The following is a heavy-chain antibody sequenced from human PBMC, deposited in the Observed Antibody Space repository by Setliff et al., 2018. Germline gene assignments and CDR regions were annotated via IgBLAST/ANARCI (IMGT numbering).Heavy chain of an antibody. CDR3: ARQPEGGYYDSSGYYGMAPYYFDY. V-gene: IGHV4-38-2*01. J-gene: IGHJ4*02. CDR1: GYSISSGYY. D-gene: IGHD3-22*01. Sequence: SETLSLTCAVSGYSISSGYYWGWIRQPPGKGLEWIGSIYHNGSTYYNPSLKSRVTISVDTSKNQFSLKLSSVTAADTAVYYCARQPEGGYYDSSGYYGMAPYYFDYWGQGTLVTVSS. CDR2: IYHNGST.